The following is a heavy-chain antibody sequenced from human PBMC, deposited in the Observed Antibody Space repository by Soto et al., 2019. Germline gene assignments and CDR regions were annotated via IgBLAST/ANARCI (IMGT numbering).Heavy chain of an antibody. CDR2: ISAYNGNT. CDR3: ARDRGVAPPVAGNTHYYYHMDV. V-gene: IGHV1-18*01. J-gene: IGHJ6*03. D-gene: IGHD6-19*01. CDR1: GYSFTNYG. Sequence: QDQLVQSGVEVKKPGASVKVSCKASGYSFTNYGITWVRQAPGQGFEWMGWISAYNGNTNYAQKLQGRVTLTTDASTSTGYLELRSLRSDDTAVYYCARDRGVAPPVAGNTHYYYHMDVWGKGTTVTVSS.